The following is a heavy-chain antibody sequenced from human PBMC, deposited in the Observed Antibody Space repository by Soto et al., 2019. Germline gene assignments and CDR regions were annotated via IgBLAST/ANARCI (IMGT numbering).Heavy chain of an antibody. CDR1: GFNFGAYA. V-gene: IGHV3-23*01. D-gene: IGHD2-8*01. CDR2: LVGSGDSI. Sequence: EVQLLESGGGLVQPGGSLRLSCAASGFNFGAYAMSWVRQAPGKGLEWVSGLVGSGDSIFYAASVRGRFTVSRDNSKNTLFLEMNSLRAEDTAVYYCAKDGIANNGVWEALDMWGQGTKVTVSS. J-gene: IGHJ3*02. CDR3: AKDGIANNGVWEALDM.